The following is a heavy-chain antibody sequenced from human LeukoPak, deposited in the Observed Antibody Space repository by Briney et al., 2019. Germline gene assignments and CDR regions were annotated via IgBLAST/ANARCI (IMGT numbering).Heavy chain of an antibody. Sequence: GGSLRLSCAASGLTVSSNYMSWVRQAPGKGLEWVSVIYSGGSTSYADSVKGRFTISRDNSKNTLYLQMNSLRAEDTAVYYCARDRIQLWLHAFDIWGQGTMVTVSS. CDR2: IYSGGST. J-gene: IGHJ3*02. CDR1: GLTVSSNY. CDR3: ARDRIQLWLHAFDI. D-gene: IGHD5-18*01. V-gene: IGHV3-66*01.